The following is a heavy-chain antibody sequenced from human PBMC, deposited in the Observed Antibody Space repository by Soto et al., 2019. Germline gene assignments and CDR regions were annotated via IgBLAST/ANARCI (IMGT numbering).Heavy chain of an antibody. D-gene: IGHD3-22*01. CDR3: ARARDSSGYYYVGLDAFDI. V-gene: IGHV3-33*01. CDR2: IWYDGSNK. CDR1: GFTFSSYG. J-gene: IGHJ3*02. Sequence: GGSLRLSCAASGFTFSSYGMHWVRQAPGKGLEWVAVIWYDGSNKYYADSVKGRFTISRDNSKNTLYLQMNSLRAEDTAVYYCARARDSSGYYYVGLDAFDIWGKGTMVTVSS.